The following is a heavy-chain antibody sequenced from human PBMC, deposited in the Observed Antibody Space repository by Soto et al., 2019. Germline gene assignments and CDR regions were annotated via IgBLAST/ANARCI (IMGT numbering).Heavy chain of an antibody. D-gene: IGHD3-3*01. CDR2: IYPGDSDT. Sequence: GESLKTSCKGSGYSFTSYWIGWVRQMPGKGLEWMGIIYPGDSDTRYSPSFQGQVTISADKSISTAYLQWSSLKASDTAMYYCARSKVFGVVISDGMDVWGQGTTVTVSS. J-gene: IGHJ6*02. CDR1: GYSFTSYW. V-gene: IGHV5-51*01. CDR3: ARSKVFGVVISDGMDV.